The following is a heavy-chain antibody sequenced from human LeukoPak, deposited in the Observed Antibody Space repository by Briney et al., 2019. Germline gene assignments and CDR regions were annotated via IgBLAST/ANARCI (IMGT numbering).Heavy chain of an antibody. J-gene: IGHJ4*02. CDR2: FNHSGSP. CDR1: GEFFSVYY. Sequence: SETLSLTCAVYGEFFSVYYGRWIRHPPEEGLVWLGEFNHSGSPNFHTSLKSRVTISVETSKNQCSLKQSSVTGADTAVKYWARGKRRYCSCWYIGNYFLYWGQGTLVTVP. V-gene: IGHV4-34*01. CDR3: ARGKRRYCSCWYIGNYFLY. D-gene: IGHD6-13*01.